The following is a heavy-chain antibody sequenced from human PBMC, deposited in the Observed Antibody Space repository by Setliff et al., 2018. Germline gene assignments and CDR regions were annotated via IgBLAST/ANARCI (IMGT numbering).Heavy chain of an antibody. J-gene: IGHJ4*02. D-gene: IGHD2-2*01. CDR2: LHTSGST. V-gene: IGHV4-61*02. CDR1: GGSLNSGSYY. CDR3: ERLVRYCTTTSCQRTSGDDF. Sequence: PSETLSLTCAVSGGSLNSGSYYWSWIRQSTERGLEWLGRLHTSGSTTYNPALNSRVTISVDTSTNQFSLRLTSLTAADTAVYYCERLVRYCTTTSCQRTSGDDFWGQGTLVTVSS.